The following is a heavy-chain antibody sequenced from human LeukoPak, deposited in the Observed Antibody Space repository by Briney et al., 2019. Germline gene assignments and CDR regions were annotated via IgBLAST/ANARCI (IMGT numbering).Heavy chain of an antibody. CDR3: ARGHSSDPVDH. CDR2: IYYSGST. D-gene: IGHD6-19*01. Sequence: PSETLSLTCTVSGGSISSYYWGWIRQPPGKGLEWIGSIYYSGSTYYNPSLKSRVTISVDTSKNQFSLKLSSVTAADTAVYYCARGHSSDPVDHWGQGTLVTVSS. J-gene: IGHJ4*02. V-gene: IGHV4-39*07. CDR1: GGSISSYY.